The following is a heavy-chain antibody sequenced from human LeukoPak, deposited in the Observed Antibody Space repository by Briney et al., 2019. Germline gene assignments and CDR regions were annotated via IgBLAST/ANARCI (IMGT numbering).Heavy chain of an antibody. CDR2: IYHSGST. V-gene: IGHV4-4*02. CDR3: ARSGWYGDFDY. J-gene: IGHJ4*02. CDR1: GGSISSSNW. Sequence: SGTLSLTCAVSGGSISSSNWWSWVRQPPGKGLEWIGEIYHSGSTNYNPSLKSRVTISLDKSKNQFSLKLSSVTAADTAVYYCARSGWYGDFDYWGQGTLVTVSS. D-gene: IGHD4-17*01.